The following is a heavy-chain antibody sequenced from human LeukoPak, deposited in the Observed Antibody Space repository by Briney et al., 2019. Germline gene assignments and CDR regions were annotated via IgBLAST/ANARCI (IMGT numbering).Heavy chain of an antibody. J-gene: IGHJ3*02. CDR2: ISYDGSNK. CDR3: AKVRWWRGYDAFDI. Sequence: GRSLRLSCAASGFTFSSYGMHWARQAPGKGLEWVAVISYDGSNKYYADSVKGRFTISRDNSKDTLYLQMNSLRAEDTAVYYCAKVRWWRGYDAFDIWGQGTMVTVSS. D-gene: IGHD2-15*01. V-gene: IGHV3-30*18. CDR1: GFTFSSYG.